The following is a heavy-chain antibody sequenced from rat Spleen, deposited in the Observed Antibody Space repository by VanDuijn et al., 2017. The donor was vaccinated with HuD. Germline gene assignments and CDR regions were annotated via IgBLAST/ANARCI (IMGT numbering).Heavy chain of an antibody. CDR2: ISSDGFNT. CDR1: GFTFSKYW. V-gene: IGHV5-58*01. J-gene: IGHJ4*01. CDR3: ARHGGGYVMDA. Sequence: EVQLVESGGGLVQPGRSLKLSCVASGFTFSKYWMYWVRRAPGKALEWVSSISSDGFNTYYPDSAKGRFTISRDNAKSTLYLQMDSLRSEDTATYYCARHGGGYVMDAWGQGASVTVSS. D-gene: IGHD1-7*01.